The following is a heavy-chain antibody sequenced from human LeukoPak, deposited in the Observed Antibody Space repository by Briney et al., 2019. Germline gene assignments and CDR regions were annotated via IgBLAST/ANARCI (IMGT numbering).Heavy chain of an antibody. J-gene: IGHJ4*02. V-gene: IGHV3-23*01. CDR2: ISGSGGST. CDR1: GFTFSSYA. D-gene: IGHD3-22*01. Sequence: GGSLRLSCAASGFTFSSYAMSWDRQAPGKGLEWVSAISGSGGSTYYADSVKGRFTISRDNSKNTLYLQMNSLRAEDTAVYYCAKAGYYDSSGYSIWGQGTLVTVSS. CDR3: AKAGYYDSSGYSI.